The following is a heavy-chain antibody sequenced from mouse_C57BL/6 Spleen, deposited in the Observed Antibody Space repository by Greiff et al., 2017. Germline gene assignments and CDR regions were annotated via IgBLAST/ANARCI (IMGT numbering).Heavy chain of an antibody. Sequence: QVQLQQPGAELVMPGASVKLSCKASGYTFTSYWMHWVKQRPGQGLEWIGEIDPSDSYTNYNQKFKGKSTLTVDKSSSTAYMQLSSLTSEDSAVYYCARYSHLLIEGFAYWGQGTLVTVSA. CDR3: ARYSHLLIEGFAY. D-gene: IGHD2-1*01. J-gene: IGHJ3*01. CDR2: IDPSDSYT. V-gene: IGHV1-69*01. CDR1: GYTFTSYW.